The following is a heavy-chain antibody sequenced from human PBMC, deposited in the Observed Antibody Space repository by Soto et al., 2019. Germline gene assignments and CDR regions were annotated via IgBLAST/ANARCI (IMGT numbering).Heavy chain of an antibody. J-gene: IGHJ4*01. CDR1: VFSVDTTYC. Sequence: ASVKVSCKASVFSVDTTYCIHWVRRAPGQGLEWMGSINPNSGDTNYAQNFQGRVTMTRDTSISTAYMEVSSLTSGDTAVYYCGSPRSGPSPDVGHWGHGTVVTVSS. V-gene: IGHV1-2*02. CDR2: INPNSGDT. D-gene: IGHD2-15*01. CDR3: GSPRSGPSPDVGH.